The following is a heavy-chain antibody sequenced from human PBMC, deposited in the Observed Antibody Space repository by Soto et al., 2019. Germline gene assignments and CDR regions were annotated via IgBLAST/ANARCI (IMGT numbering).Heavy chain of an antibody. CDR3: ARGAGEYSGYDGSFDY. CDR2: IIPIFGTA. Sequence: QVQLVQSGAEVKKPGSSVKVSCKASGGTFSSYAISWVRQAPGQGLVWMGGIIPIFGTANYAQKFQGRVTITADESTSTAHMELSSLRSEDTTVYYCARGAGEYSGYDGSFDYWGQGTLVTVSS. V-gene: IGHV1-69*01. D-gene: IGHD5-12*01. J-gene: IGHJ4*02. CDR1: GGTFSSYA.